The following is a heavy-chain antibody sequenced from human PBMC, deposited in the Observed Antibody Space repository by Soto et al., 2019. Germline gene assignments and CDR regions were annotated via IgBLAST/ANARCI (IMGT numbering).Heavy chain of an antibody. D-gene: IGHD2-15*01. Sequence: QVHLVESGGGVVQPGRSLTLSCAASGFSFRTSGMHWVRQAPGKGLEWVTGMWYDGHVEGYLDSVKGRFTISRDNSNSLTSLQMSNLRVDDTAVYYCARGLPKVAGGAFDIWGHGTMVTVSS. J-gene: IGHJ3*02. CDR3: ARGLPKVAGGAFDI. CDR1: GFSFRTSG. CDR2: MWYDGHVE. V-gene: IGHV3-33*01.